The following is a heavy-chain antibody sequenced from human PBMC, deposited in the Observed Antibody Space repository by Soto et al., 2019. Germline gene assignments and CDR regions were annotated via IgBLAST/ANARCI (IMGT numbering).Heavy chain of an antibody. Sequence: QVQLQESGPGLVKPSGTLSLTCAVSGGSISSSNWWSWVRQPPGKGLEWIGAIYHSGSTNYNPSLKSRINTPVDESKRQSALKLSYVAAADTSVYYAARVVGNDAFDISGRGTMVAVSS. CDR3: ARVVGNDAFDI. V-gene: IGHV4-4*02. CDR2: IYHSGST. D-gene: IGHD2-2*01. J-gene: IGHJ3*02. CDR1: GGSISSSNW.